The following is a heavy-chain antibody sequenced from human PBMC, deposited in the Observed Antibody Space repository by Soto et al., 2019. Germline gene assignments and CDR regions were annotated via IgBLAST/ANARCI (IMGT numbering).Heavy chain of an antibody. D-gene: IGHD6-13*01. J-gene: IGHJ4*02. CDR2: IYHSGST. CDR3: ASSHAGAHITAAVH. Sequence: QLQLQESGSGLVNPSQTLSLTCTVSGGSISSGGYSWSWIRQPPGKGLEWIGYIYHSGSTYYNPSLKSRVTISVDRSKNQFSLKLSSVTAADTAVYYCASSHAGAHITAAVHWGQGTLVTVSS. V-gene: IGHV4-30-2*01. CDR1: GGSISSGGYS.